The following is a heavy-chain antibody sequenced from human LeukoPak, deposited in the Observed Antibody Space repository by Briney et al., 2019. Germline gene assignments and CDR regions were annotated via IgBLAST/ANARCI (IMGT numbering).Heavy chain of an antibody. CDR3: ARATGTWGHDGFDI. Sequence: ASVKVSCKASGYAFTGYNMHWVRQAPGQGLEWMGWISGSSSNTNYAQRLQGRVTMTTDTSTTTAYMELRSLRSDDTAVYYCARATGTWGHDGFDIWGQGTMVTVSS. J-gene: IGHJ3*02. CDR2: ISGSSSNT. CDR1: GYAFTGYN. D-gene: IGHD3-16*01. V-gene: IGHV1-18*04.